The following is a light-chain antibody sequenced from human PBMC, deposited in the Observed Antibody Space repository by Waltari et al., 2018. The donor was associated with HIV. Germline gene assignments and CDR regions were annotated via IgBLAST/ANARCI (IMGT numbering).Light chain of an antibody. CDR1: SSDVGAYNY. J-gene: IGLJ1*01. V-gene: IGLV2-14*01. CDR2: DVN. CDR3: SSYTGSDTLLGV. Sequence: QSALTQPASVSGSPGQSITISSTGTSSDVGAYNYVSWYQQHPGQAPKLIIYDVNYRPSGISSRFSGSKSGNTASLTISGLQAEDEADYYCSSYTGSDTLLGVFGTGTKVTVL.